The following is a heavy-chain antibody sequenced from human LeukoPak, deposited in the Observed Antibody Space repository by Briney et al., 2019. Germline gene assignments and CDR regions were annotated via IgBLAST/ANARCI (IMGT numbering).Heavy chain of an antibody. D-gene: IGHD2-15*01. CDR3: ASGGSLIGDAFDI. Sequence: SLRLSCAASGFNFDEYAMHWVRQAPGKGLEWVSGITWNGDTIGYADSVKGRFTISRDNAKNTLYLQMNSLRAEDTAVYYCASGGSLIGDAFDIWGQGTMVTVSS. CDR1: GFNFDEYA. J-gene: IGHJ3*02. CDR2: ITWNGDTI. V-gene: IGHV3-9*01.